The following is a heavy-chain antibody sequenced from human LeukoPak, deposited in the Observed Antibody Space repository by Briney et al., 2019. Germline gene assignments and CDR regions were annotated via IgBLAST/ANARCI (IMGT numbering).Heavy chain of an antibody. CDR2: ISSDGGST. Sequence: GGSLRLSCGASGFTFSSYPMHWVRQAPGKGLEYLSGISSDGGSTYHANPVKGRFTISRDNSKNTLYLQMNSLRAEDTAVYYCAKGGDLPHDAFDIWGQGTMVTVSS. J-gene: IGHJ3*02. CDR3: AKGGDLPHDAFDI. CDR1: GFTFSSYP. D-gene: IGHD3-16*01. V-gene: IGHV3-64*01.